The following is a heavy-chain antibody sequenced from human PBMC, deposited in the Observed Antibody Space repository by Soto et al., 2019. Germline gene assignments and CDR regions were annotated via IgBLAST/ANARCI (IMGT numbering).Heavy chain of an antibody. D-gene: IGHD2-15*01. V-gene: IGHV1-3*01. CDR3: ARGIATGQLDP. CDR1: GYTFTRYT. CDR2: INPDNGNT. J-gene: IGHJ5*02. Sequence: ASVQVSCKASGYTFTRYTMNWVRQAPGQRLEWMGWINPDNGNTKSSQKFQDRVIITRDTSASTAYMDLSSLRSEDTAVYYCARGIATGQLDPWGQGTLVTVSS.